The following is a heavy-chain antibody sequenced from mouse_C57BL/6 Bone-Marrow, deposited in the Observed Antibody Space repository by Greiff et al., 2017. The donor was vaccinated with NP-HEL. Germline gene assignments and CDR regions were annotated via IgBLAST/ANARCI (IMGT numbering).Heavy chain of an antibody. V-gene: IGHV5-16*01. J-gene: IGHJ4*01. CDR2: INYDGSST. CDR3: ARYYYGSSYPHYYAMDY. CDR1: GFTFSDYY. Sequence: VQRVESEGGLVQPGSSMKLSCTASGFTFSDYYMAWVRQVPEKGLEWVANINYDGSSTYYLDSLKSRFIISRDNAKNILYLQMSSLKSEDTATYYCARYYYGSSYPHYYAMDYWGQGTSVTVSS. D-gene: IGHD1-1*01.